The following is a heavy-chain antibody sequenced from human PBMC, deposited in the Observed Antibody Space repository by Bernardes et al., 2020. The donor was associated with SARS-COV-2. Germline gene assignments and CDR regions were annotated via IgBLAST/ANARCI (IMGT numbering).Heavy chain of an antibody. CDR3: ARDKWEQQPTLRRLGFDH. CDR1: GGSISSGSYY. CDR2: IYTSGST. V-gene: IGHV4-61*02. D-gene: IGHD1-26*01. J-gene: IGHJ4*02. Sequence: SETLSLTCSVSGGSISSGSYYWTWIRQPAGKGLEWIGRIYTSGSTNYNSSLESRVTISLDTSKNQFSLKLTSVTAADTAVYYCARDKWEQQPTLRRLGFDHWGQGTLVTVSS.